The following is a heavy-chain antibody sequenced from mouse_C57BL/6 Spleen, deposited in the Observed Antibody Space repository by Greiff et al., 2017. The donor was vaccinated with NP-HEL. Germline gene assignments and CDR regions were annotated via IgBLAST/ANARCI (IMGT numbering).Heavy chain of an antibody. Sequence: EVKVVESGGGLVKPGGSLKLSCAASGFTFSDYGMHWVRQAPEKGLEWVAYISSGSSTIYYADTVKGRFTISRDNAKNTLFLQMTSLRSEDTAMYYCARAYYSNHGDFDYWGQGTTLTVSS. CDR3: ARAYYSNHGDFDY. CDR2: ISSGSSTI. J-gene: IGHJ2*01. V-gene: IGHV5-17*01. D-gene: IGHD2-5*01. CDR1: GFTFSDYG.